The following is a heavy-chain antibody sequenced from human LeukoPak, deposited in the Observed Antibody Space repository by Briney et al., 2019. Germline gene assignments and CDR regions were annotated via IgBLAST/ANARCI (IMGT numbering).Heavy chain of an antibody. CDR3: ARGVQYDILTGYYDY. CDR1: GFTFNSYA. V-gene: IGHV3-48*04. J-gene: IGHJ4*02. Sequence: GGSLRLSCAASGFTFNSYAMNWVRQASGVGLQWISYITGNSRIIYYADSVKGRFTISRDNAKTSLYLQMNSLRAEDTAVYYCARGVQYDILTGYYDYWGQGTLVTVSS. CDR2: ITGNSRII. D-gene: IGHD3-9*01.